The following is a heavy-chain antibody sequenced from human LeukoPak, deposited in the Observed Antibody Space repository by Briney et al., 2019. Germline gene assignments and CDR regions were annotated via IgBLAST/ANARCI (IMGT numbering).Heavy chain of an antibody. CDR3: ARGGGSFDY. J-gene: IGHJ4*02. CDR2: MYYSGST. D-gene: IGHD3-16*01. V-gene: IGHV4-59*01. Sequence: SETLSLTCTGSGVSISSYYWSWLRQPPGKGLEWLGYMYYSGSTNYNPSLKSRVTISVDTSKNQFSLKLTSVTAADTAVYYCARGGGSFDYWGQGTLVTVSS. CDR1: GVSISSYY.